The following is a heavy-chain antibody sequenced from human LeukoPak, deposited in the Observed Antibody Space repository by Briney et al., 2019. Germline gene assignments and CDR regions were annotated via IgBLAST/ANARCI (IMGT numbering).Heavy chain of an antibody. J-gene: IGHJ6*03. Sequence: GGSLRLSCAASGLTFNSYSMNWVRQAPGKGLEWVSYISSSSSTIYYADSVKGRFTISRDNAKNSLYLQMNSLRAEDTAVYYCARGRYYMDVWGKGTTVTVSS. CDR3: ARGRYYMDV. CDR2: ISSSSSTI. V-gene: IGHV3-48*01. CDR1: GLTFNSYS.